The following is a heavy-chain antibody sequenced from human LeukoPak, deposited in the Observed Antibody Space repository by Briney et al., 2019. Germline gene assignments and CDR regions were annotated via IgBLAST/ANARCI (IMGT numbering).Heavy chain of an antibody. D-gene: IGHD1-14*01. J-gene: IGHJ4*02. CDR1: GFTFSSYA. V-gene: IGHV3-30-3*01. CDR2: ISYDGSNK. CDR3: ARGRYYLDS. Sequence: GGSLRLSCAASGFTFSSYAMHWVRQAPGKGLEWVAVISYDGSNKYYADSVKGRFTISRDNSKNTLYLHMNSLRAEDTAVYYCARGRYYLDSWGQGTLVTVSS.